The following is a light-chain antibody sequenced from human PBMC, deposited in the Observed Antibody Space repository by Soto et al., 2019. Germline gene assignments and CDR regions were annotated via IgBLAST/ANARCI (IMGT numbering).Light chain of an antibody. CDR2: DAS. V-gene: IGKV3-11*01. J-gene: IGKJ5*01. CDR3: QQRLHWPIT. Sequence: DIVLTQSPATLSLSPGDRVTLSCRASQTVGRYLSWYQHSPGQGPRLLVYDASNRATGIPDRFSGSVSETDVTLTISSLEPEDFAVYYCQQRLHWPITFGQGTRLEIK. CDR1: QTVGRY.